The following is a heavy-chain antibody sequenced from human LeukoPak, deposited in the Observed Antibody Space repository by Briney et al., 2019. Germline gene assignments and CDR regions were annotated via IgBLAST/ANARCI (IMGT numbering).Heavy chain of an antibody. J-gene: IGHJ3*02. Sequence: PSETLSLTCTVSGGSISSYYWSWIRQPPGKGLEWIGYIYYSGSTNYNPSLKSRVTISVDKSKNQFSLKLSSVTAADTAVYYCARDKFPLVGATGDDAFDIWGQGTMVAVSS. CDR1: GGSISSYY. CDR3: ARDKFPLVGATGDDAFDI. CDR2: IYYSGST. D-gene: IGHD1-26*01. V-gene: IGHV4-59*12.